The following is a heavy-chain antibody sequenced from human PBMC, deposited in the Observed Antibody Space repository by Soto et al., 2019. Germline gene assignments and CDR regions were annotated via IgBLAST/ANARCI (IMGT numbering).Heavy chain of an antibody. CDR3: VRLRDIIGTSDCFDT. V-gene: IGHV4-59*01. Sequence: SETLSLTCNVSGVSISSYYWSWIRQPPGKGLEWIGYIYYSGSTKYNPSLESRVTISVDTSKNQFSLRLRSVTAADTALYYCVRLRDIIGTSDCFDTWGQGTLVTVS. D-gene: IGHD1-7*01. CDR2: IYYSGST. J-gene: IGHJ5*02. CDR1: GVSISSYY.